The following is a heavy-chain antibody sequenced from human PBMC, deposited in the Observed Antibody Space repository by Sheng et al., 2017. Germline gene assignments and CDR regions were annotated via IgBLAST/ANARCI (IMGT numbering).Heavy chain of an antibody. Sequence: EVQLVESGGGLVQPGFTFSSYWMSWVRQAPGKGLEWVANIKQDGSEKYYVDSVKGRFTISRDNAKNSLYLQMNSLRAEDTAVYYCASSGPLVLRYFDWLLPDAFDIWGQGQWSPSLQ. CDR3: ASSGPLVLRYFDWLLPDAFDI. V-gene: IGHV3-7*01. J-gene: IGHJ3*02. CDR1: FTFSSYW. D-gene: IGHD3-9*01. CDR2: IKQDGSEK.